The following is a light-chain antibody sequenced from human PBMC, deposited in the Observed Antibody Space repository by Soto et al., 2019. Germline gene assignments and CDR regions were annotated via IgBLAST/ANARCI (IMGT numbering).Light chain of an antibody. CDR3: LEHSLYPLLT. J-gene: IGKJ4*01. CDR1: QDIRND. CDR2: AAS. Sequence: DIRMTQSPSSLSASEGDRVTITCRASQDIRNDLGWYQQKPGRAPRRLIYAASNLQSGVPSRFSGSGSGTEFTLTINSLQPEDFATYYCLEHSLYPLLTFGGGTKVDIK. V-gene: IGKV1-17*01.